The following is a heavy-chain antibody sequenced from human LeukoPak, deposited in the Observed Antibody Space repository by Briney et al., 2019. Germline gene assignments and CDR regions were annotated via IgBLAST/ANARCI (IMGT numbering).Heavy chain of an antibody. J-gene: IGHJ6*03. V-gene: IGHV1-18*01. CDR1: GYTFTNYG. D-gene: IGHD2-2*01. Sequence: ASVKVSCKDSGYTFTNYGVSWVRQAPGQGLEWMEWINAYNGDTHYAQNLQGRLTMTTDTSTSTAFMELRSLRPDDTAVYYCARWGLVAPGTYYYYYMDVWGRGTTVTVSS. CDR3: ARWGLVAPGTYYYYYMDV. CDR2: INAYNGDT.